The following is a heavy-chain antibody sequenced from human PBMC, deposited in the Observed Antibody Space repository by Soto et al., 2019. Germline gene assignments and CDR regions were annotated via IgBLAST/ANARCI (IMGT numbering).Heavy chain of an antibody. V-gene: IGHV1-18*01. CDR3: ARDQGFLEWLSNDY. Sequence: ASVKVSCKASGYTFTSYGISWVRQAPGQGLEWMGWISAYNGNTNYAQKLQGRVTMTTDTSTSTAYMELRSLRSDDTAVYYCARDQGFLEWLSNDYWGQGTLVTVSS. J-gene: IGHJ4*02. CDR1: GYTFTSYG. CDR2: ISAYNGNT. D-gene: IGHD3-3*01.